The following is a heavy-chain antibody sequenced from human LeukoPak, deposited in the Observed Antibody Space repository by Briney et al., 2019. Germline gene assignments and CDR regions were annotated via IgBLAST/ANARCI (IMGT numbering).Heavy chain of an antibody. Sequence: GGSLRLSCAASGFTFSSYAMHWVRQAPGKGLEWVAVISYDGSNKYYADSVKGRFTISRDNSKNTLYLQMNSLGAEDTAVYYCARGAGAFDIWGQGTMVTVSS. CDR1: GFTFSSYA. V-gene: IGHV3-30*04. J-gene: IGHJ3*02. CDR3: ARGAGAFDI. CDR2: ISYDGSNK.